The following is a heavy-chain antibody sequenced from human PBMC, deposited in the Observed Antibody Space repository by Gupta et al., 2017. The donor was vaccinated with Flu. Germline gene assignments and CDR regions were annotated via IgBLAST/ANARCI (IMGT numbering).Heavy chain of an antibody. J-gene: IGHJ5*02. Sequence: TWIRQRPGKGLEWIGHIYYSGYTYYNPSLKSRVTISVDTSKNQFSLKLSSMTAADTAVYYCARGYCSGGTCYSGGHNWFDPWGQGTQVTVSS. CDR3: ARGYCSGGTCYSGGHNWFDP. CDR2: IYYSGYT. D-gene: IGHD2-15*01. V-gene: IGHV4-31*02.